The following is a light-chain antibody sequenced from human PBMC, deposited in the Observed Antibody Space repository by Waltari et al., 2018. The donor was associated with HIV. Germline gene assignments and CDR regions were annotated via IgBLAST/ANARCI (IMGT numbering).Light chain of an antibody. Sequence: DIQMTQSPATLSASVGDRVTITCRASQSISGWLAGYQQKPGKVPKRLIYKASSLESGVPSRFSGSGSGTEFTLTISSLQPDDFATYYCQQYNSYPWTFGQGTKVEIK. CDR1: QSISGW. V-gene: IGKV1-5*03. J-gene: IGKJ1*01. CDR3: QQYNSYPWT. CDR2: KAS.